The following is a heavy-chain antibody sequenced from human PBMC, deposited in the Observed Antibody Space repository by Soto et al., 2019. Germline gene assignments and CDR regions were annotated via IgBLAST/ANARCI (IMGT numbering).Heavy chain of an antibody. CDR3: AHSKYSRSSFDY. CDR2: IYWDDDK. D-gene: IGHD6-6*01. Sequence: SGPTLVNPTQTLTLTCTFSGFSLSTSDVGVGWIRQPPGKALEWLAIIYWDDDKRYSPSLKSRLTITKDTSKNQVVLTVTNMDPVDTATYYCAHSKYSRSSFDYWGQGTLVTVYS. V-gene: IGHV2-5*02. J-gene: IGHJ4*02. CDR1: GFSLSTSDVG.